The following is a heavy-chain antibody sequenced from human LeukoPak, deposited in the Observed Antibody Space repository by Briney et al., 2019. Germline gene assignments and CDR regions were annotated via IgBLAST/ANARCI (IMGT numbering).Heavy chain of an antibody. CDR1: GYSFTSYW. CDR2: IDPSGSYT. Sequence: GESLKISCKGSGYSFTSYWISWVRQMPGKGLEWMGRIDPSGSYTNYSPSFQGHVTISADKSISSAYLQWSSLKASDTAMYYCARHEDSGYAIYYYYGMDVWGKGTTVTVSS. CDR3: ARHEDSGYAIYYYYGMDV. J-gene: IGHJ6*04. V-gene: IGHV5-10-1*01. D-gene: IGHD5-12*01.